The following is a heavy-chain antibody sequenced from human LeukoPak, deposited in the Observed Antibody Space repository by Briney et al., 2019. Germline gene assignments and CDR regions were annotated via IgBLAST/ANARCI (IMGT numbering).Heavy chain of an antibody. V-gene: IGHV7-4-1*02. D-gene: IGHD3-3*01. Sequence: ASVKVSCKAPGYTFTSYAMNWVRQAPGQGLEWMGWINTNTGNPTYAQGFTGRFVFSLDTSVSTAYLQISSLKAEDTAVYYCARGMRPRRFLPTYYYYYMDVWGKGTTVTVSS. J-gene: IGHJ6*03. CDR2: INTNTGNP. CDR1: GYTFTSYA. CDR3: ARGMRPRRFLPTYYYYYMDV.